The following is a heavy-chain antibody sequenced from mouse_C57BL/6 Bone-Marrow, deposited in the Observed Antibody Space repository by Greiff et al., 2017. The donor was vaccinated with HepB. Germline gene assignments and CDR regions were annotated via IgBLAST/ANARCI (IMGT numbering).Heavy chain of an antibody. CDR3: ARREGSSYGGYAMDY. J-gene: IGHJ4*01. Sequence: QVQLQQPGAELVKPGASVKLSCKASGYTFTSYWMHWVKQRPGQGLEWIGMIHPNSGSTNYNEKFKSKATLTVDKSSSTAYMQLSSLTSEDSAVYYWARREGSSYGGYAMDYWGQGTSVTVSS. V-gene: IGHV1-64*01. CDR2: IHPNSGST. D-gene: IGHD1-1*01. CDR1: GYTFTSYW.